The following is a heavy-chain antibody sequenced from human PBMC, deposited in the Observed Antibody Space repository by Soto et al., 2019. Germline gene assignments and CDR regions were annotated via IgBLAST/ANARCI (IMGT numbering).Heavy chain of an antibody. Sequence: QVQLQQWGAGLLKPSETLSLNCAVNGGSLSGYYWSWIRQPPGKGLEWIGEIKDGGRTNYSPSLKSRATIPPDTSNTQSSLRLSSVTAADTGVYYCTRGQEGVVSTHWDQGTLVTVSS. CDR2: IKDGGRT. CDR3: TRGQEGVVSTH. J-gene: IGHJ4*02. V-gene: IGHV4-34*01. CDR1: GGSLSGYY. D-gene: IGHD5-12*01.